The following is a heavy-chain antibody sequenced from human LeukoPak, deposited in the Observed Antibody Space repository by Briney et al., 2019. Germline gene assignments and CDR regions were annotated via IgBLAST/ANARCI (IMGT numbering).Heavy chain of an antibody. D-gene: IGHD3-10*01. CDR2: MHHDGSA. Sequence: SETLSLTCTVSGASISSSSYFRAWIRQPPGKGLEWIAEMHHDGSANYNPSLKSRVSMSVDKSKNHFSLRLTSVTAADTAVYYCAREGLGETYFEYWGRGILVTVSS. CDR3: AREGLGETYFEY. J-gene: IGHJ4*02. CDR1: GASISSSSYF. V-gene: IGHV4-39*07.